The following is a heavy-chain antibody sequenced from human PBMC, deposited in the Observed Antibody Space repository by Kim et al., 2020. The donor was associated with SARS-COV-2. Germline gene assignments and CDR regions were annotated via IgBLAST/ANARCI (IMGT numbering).Heavy chain of an antibody. Sequence: GGSLRLSCAASGFTFSSYAMHWVRQAPGKGLEWVAVISYDGSNKYYADSVKGRFTISRDNSKNTLYLQMNSLRAEDTAVYYCAREGTVKQQWLVFGALDYWGQGTLVTVSS. V-gene: IGHV3-30*04. CDR2: ISYDGSNK. CDR3: AREGTVKQQWLVFGALDY. D-gene: IGHD6-19*01. CDR1: GFTFSSYA. J-gene: IGHJ4*02.